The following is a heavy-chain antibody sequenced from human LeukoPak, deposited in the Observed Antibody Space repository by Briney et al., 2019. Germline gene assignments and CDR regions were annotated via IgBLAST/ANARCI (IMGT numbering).Heavy chain of an antibody. J-gene: IGHJ6*02. CDR2: INHSGST. V-gene: IGHV4-34*01. CDR1: GGSFSGYY. CDR3: ARSAAGRYYYYYYGMDV. Sequence: SETLSLTCAVYGGSFSGYYWSWIRRPPGKGLEWIGEINHSGSTNYNPSLKSRVTISVDTSKNQFSLKLSSVTAADAAVYYCARSAAGRYYYYYYGMDVWGQGTTVTVSS. D-gene: IGHD6-13*01.